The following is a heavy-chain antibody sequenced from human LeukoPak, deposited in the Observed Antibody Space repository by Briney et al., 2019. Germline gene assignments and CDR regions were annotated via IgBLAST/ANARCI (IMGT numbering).Heavy chain of an antibody. CDR2: IYYSGST. CDR1: GGSVSSGGYY. CDR3: ARDYRRDGYNYIDY. V-gene: IGHV4-31*03. D-gene: IGHD5-24*01. J-gene: IGHJ4*02. Sequence: SQTLSPTCTVSGGSVSSGGYYWSWIRQHPGKGLEWIGYIYYSGSTYYNPSLKSRVTISVDTSKNQFSLKLSSVTAADTAVYYCARDYRRDGYNYIDYWGQGTLVTVSS.